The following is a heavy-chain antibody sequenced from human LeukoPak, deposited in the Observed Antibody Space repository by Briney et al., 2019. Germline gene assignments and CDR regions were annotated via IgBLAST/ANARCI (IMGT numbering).Heavy chain of an antibody. CDR3: AREWELLGFDY. CDR1: GFTFSSYG. V-gene: IGHV3-33*01. CDR2: IWYDGSNK. D-gene: IGHD1-26*01. J-gene: IGHJ4*02. Sequence: GGFLRLSCAASGFTFSSYGMHWVRQAPGKGLEWVAVIWYDGSNKYYADSVKGRFTISRDNSKNTLYLQMNSLRAEDTAVYYCAREWELLGFDYWGQGTLVTVSS.